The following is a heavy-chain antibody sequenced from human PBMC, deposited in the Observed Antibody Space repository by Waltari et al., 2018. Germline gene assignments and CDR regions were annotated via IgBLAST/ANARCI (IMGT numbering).Heavy chain of an antibody. Sequence: EVQLLESGGGLVQPGGSLRLSCAACGFTYSSCAMSWVSQTPGKGLDWVSAIGGSGGSTYYADSVKGRFTISRDNSKNTLYLQMNSLRAEDTAVYYCAKSDLDSSGWPYFDYWGQGTLVTVSS. CDR3: AKSDLDSSGWPYFDY. V-gene: IGHV3-23*01. D-gene: IGHD6-19*01. CDR1: GFTYSSCA. J-gene: IGHJ4*02. CDR2: IGGSGGST.